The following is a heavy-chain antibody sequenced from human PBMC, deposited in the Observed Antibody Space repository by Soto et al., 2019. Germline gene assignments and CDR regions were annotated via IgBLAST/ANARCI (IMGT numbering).Heavy chain of an antibody. V-gene: IGHV3-23*01. CDR3: AKSRYSDSSGDFYDY. Sequence: GGSLRLSCAASAFTFNNYATSWVRQAPGKGLEWVSGIGGSGRTTYYADSVKGRFTISRDNSNNTLFLQMNSLRVEDTAVYYCAKSRYSDSSGDFYDYWGQGTLVTVSS. J-gene: IGHJ4*02. CDR2: IGGSGRTT. CDR1: AFTFNNYA. D-gene: IGHD3-22*01.